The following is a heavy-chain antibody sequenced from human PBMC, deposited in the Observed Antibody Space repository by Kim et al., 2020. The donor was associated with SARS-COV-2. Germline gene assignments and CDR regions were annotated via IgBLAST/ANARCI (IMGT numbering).Heavy chain of an antibody. J-gene: IGHJ6*02. Sequence: GGSLRLSCAASGFTFSDYYMSWIRQAPGKGLEWVSYISSSSSYTNYAESVKGRFTISRDNAKNSLYLQMNSLRAEDTAVYYCARVGYDYVWGSYRDYYYYYGMDVWVQGTTVTVSS. D-gene: IGHD3-16*02. CDR3: ARVGYDYVWGSYRDYYYYYGMDV. V-gene: IGHV3-11*05. CDR2: ISSSSSYT. CDR1: GFTFSDYY.